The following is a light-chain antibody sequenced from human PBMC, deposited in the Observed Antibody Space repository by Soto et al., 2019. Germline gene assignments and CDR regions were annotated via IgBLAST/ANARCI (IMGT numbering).Light chain of an antibody. CDR2: GAS. Sequence: EIVMTQSPATLSVSPGERATLSCRASQIVSSNLAWYQQKPGQAPRLLIYGASTRATGIPARFSGSASGTEFTLTISSLQSEDFAVYYCQQYNNWSWTFGQGTKVEIK. V-gene: IGKV3-15*01. CDR3: QQYNNWSWT. CDR1: QIVSSN. J-gene: IGKJ1*01.